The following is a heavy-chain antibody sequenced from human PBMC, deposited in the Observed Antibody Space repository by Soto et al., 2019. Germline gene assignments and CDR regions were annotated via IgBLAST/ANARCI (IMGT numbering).Heavy chain of an antibody. J-gene: IGHJ6*02. Sequence: LSLTCTVSGGSISSYYWNWIRQTAGKGLEWIGRIYTSGSTNYNPSLKSRVTMSVDTSKNQFSLKLKSVTAADTAVYYCARDVQQWLENYYYYYAMDVWGQGTTVTVSS. V-gene: IGHV4-4*07. CDR1: GGSISSYY. CDR3: ARDVQQWLENYYYYYAMDV. D-gene: IGHD6-19*01. CDR2: IYTSGST.